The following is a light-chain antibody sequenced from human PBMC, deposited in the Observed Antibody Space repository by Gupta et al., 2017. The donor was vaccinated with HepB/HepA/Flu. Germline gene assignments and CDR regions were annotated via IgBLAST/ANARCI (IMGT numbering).Light chain of an antibody. Sequence: QLVLTQPPSASASLGPSVKLTCTLSNGHSSYAIAWQQQQPKKGLRYLMKLNSEGRHSKGDGIPDRVAGSSSRAGRYLTISSRQSEDEADYDCQRWGSGIPHVVFGGGTNLTVL. CDR2: LNSEGRH. V-gene: IGLV4-69*01. CDR1: NGHSSYA. CDR3: QRWGSGIPHVV. J-gene: IGLJ2*01.